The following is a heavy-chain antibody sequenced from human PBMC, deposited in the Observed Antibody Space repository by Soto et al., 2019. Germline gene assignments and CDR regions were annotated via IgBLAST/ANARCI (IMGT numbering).Heavy chain of an antibody. D-gene: IGHD3-9*01. J-gene: IGHJ5*02. Sequence: PSETLSLTCAVYGGSIRGYYWSWIRQPPGKGLEWIGYIYYSGSTNYNPSLKSRVTISVDTSKNQFSLKLSSVTAADTAVYYCARAGDDILTGYDWFDPWGQGTLVTVSS. V-gene: IGHV4-59*01. CDR3: ARAGDDILTGYDWFDP. CDR1: GGSIRGYY. CDR2: IYYSGST.